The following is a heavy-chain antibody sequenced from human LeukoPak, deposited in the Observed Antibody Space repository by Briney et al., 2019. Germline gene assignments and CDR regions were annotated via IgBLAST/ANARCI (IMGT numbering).Heavy chain of an antibody. CDR2: ISSNGGST. Sequence: GGSLRLSCAASGFTFSTYAMHWVPQAPGKGLEYVSAISSNGGSTYYANSVKGRFTISRDNSKNTLYLQMGSLRAEDMAVYYCARDYCSSTSCLLDYWGQGTLVTVSS. D-gene: IGHD2-2*01. J-gene: IGHJ4*02. CDR3: ARDYCSSTSCLLDY. CDR1: GFTFSTYA. V-gene: IGHV3-64*01.